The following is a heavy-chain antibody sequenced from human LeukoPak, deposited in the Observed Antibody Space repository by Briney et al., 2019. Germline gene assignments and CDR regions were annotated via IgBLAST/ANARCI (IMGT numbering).Heavy chain of an antibody. Sequence: SGPTLVNPTQTLTLTCTFSGLSLSSSGAGVGWIRQPPGKTLEWLAHIYWDDDKRYSPSLKSRLTITKDTSKNQVVLTLTNMDPVDTGTYYCAHSGTVTSPHDAFDVWGQGTMVTVSS. V-gene: IGHV2-5*02. D-gene: IGHD4-17*01. CDR2: IYWDDDK. CDR3: AHSGTVTSPHDAFDV. J-gene: IGHJ3*01. CDR1: GLSLSSSGAG.